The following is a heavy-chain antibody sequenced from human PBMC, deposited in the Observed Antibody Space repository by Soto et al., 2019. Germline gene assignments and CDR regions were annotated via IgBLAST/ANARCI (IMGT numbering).Heavy chain of an antibody. D-gene: IGHD6-6*01. V-gene: IGHV1-18*01. CDR2: ISADNGNT. CDR3: ARVYGSSFDP. J-gene: IGHJ5*02. CDR1: GYTFTSYG. Sequence: QVQLVQSGAEVKKPGASVKVSCKASGYTFTSYGISWVRQAPGQGLEWMGWISADNGNTNYAQKLQGRVTMTTVTNSSTDYMERRSLRPDDTAVRYAARVYGSSFDPLGQGTLVTVSS.